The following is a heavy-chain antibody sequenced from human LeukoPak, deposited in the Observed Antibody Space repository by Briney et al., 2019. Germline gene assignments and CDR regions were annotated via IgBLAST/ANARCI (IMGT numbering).Heavy chain of an antibody. CDR1: GFTFTNYW. CDR2: IKQDGSEK. V-gene: IGHV3-7*01. J-gene: IGHJ4*02. CDR3: ARDDYGGTRY. Sequence: PGGSLRLSCAASGFTFTNYWMSWVRQAPGKGLEWVANIKQDGSEKYYVDSVKGRFSISRDNAKNSLYLQMNSLRAEDTVVYYCARDDYGGTRYWGQGTLVTVSS. D-gene: IGHD4/OR15-4a*01.